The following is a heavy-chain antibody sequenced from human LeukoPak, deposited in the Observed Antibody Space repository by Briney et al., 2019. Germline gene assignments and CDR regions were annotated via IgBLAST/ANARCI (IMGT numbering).Heavy chain of an antibody. CDR2: INHSGST. V-gene: IGHV4-34*01. D-gene: IGHD3-10*01. CDR3: ARVLRGRRALFFYSSYMDV. CDR1: GGSFSGYY. J-gene: IGHJ6*03. Sequence: SETPSLTCAVYGGSFSGYYWSWVRQPPGKGLEWIGEINHSGSTNYNPSLKSRGSISLDTSKNQFSLRMTSVTAADTAVYYCARVLRGRRALFFYSSYMDVWGKGTTVTVSS.